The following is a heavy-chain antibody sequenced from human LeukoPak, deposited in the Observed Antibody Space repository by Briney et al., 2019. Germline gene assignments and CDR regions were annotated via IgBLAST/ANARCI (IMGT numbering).Heavy chain of an antibody. V-gene: IGHV4-34*01. Sequence: PSETLSLTCAVYGGSFSGYYWSWIRQPPGKGPEWIGEINHSGSTNYNPSLKSRVTISVDTSKNQFSLKLSSVTAADTAVYYCARVQLAYDYVWGSYRYLGYFDYWGQGTLVTVSS. CDR3: ARVQLAYDYVWGSYRYLGYFDY. CDR1: GGSFSGYY. J-gene: IGHJ4*02. CDR2: INHSGST. D-gene: IGHD3-16*02.